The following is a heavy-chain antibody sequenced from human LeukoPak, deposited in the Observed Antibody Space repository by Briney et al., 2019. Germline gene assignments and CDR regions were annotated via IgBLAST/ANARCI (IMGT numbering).Heavy chain of an antibody. CDR2: INWNGGST. J-gene: IGHJ4*02. D-gene: IGHD1-26*01. CDR1: GLTFDDYG. V-gene: IGHV3-20*04. Sequence: PGGSLRLSCAASGLTFDDYGMSWVRQVPGKGLEWVSGINWNGGSTGYADSVEGRFTISRDNAKNSLYLQMNSLRAEDTALYYCARIKSSGNYSPFDYWGQGALLTVSS. CDR3: ARIKSSGNYSPFDY.